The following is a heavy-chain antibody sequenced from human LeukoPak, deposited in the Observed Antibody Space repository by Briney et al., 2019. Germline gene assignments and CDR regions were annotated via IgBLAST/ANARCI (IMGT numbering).Heavy chain of an antibody. CDR3: ASWNARTHSIDD. V-gene: IGHV4-34*01. CDR2: VNHSGST. J-gene: IGHJ4*02. CDR1: GASFSGYY. Sequence: SETLSLTCAVYGASFSGYYWNWIRQPPGKGLEWIGEVNHSGSTKYNPSLRGRVTMSVDTSKSQISLDLKSVTAADTAVYYCASWNARTHSIDDWGRGTLVTVSS. D-gene: IGHD1-1*01.